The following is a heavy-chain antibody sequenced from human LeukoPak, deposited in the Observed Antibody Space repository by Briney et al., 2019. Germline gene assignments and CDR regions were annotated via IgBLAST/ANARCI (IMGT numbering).Heavy chain of an antibody. J-gene: IGHJ4*02. CDR3: AKDRLRYYYGSGPSGDY. CDR1: GFTFSSYG. Sequence: GGSLRLSCAASGFTFSSYGMHWVRQAPGKGLEWVAFIRYDGSNKYYADSVKGRFTISRDNSKNTLYLQMNSLRAEDTAVYYCAKDRLRYYYGSGPSGDYWGQGTLVTVSS. V-gene: IGHV3-30*02. D-gene: IGHD3-10*01. CDR2: IRYDGSNK.